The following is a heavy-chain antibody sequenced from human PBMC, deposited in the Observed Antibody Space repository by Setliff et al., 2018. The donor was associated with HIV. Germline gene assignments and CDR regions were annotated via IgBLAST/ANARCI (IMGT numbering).Heavy chain of an antibody. J-gene: IGHJ4*02. Sequence: PVGSLRLSCTASGFTFGDYAMTWVRQAPGKGLEWVGFIRGKPSGGTTEYAASVKGRFTISRDDSKSVAYLQMSSLKTEDTAVYYCTPWTGTSRFDYWGQGTLVTVSS. CDR2: IRGKPSGGTT. CDR1: GFTFGDYA. V-gene: IGHV3-49*04. D-gene: IGHD1-7*01. CDR3: TPWTGTSRFDY.